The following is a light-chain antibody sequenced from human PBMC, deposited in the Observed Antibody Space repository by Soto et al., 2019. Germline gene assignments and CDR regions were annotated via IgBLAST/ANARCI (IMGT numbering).Light chain of an antibody. CDR2: GAS. Sequence: EIVVTQSPGTLSLSPGERATLSCRASQSISNDHLAWYQQKPGQAPRLLIYGASNRATGIPDRFSGSGSGRDFTLTISRLEPEDFAVYYCHQYGYSPLTFGGGTKVEIK. V-gene: IGKV3-20*01. CDR3: HQYGYSPLT. J-gene: IGKJ4*01. CDR1: QSISNDH.